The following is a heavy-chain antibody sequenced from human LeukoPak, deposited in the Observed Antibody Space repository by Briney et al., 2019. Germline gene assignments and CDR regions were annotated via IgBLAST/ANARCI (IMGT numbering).Heavy chain of an antibody. V-gene: IGHV3-21*01. D-gene: IGHD6-19*01. CDR3: ARGPSGWYNYYYYYMDV. Sequence: GGSLRLSCAASGFTFSSYSMNWVRQTPRKGLEWVSSISSSSSYIYYADSVKGRFTISRDNAKNSLYLQMNSLRAEDTAVYYCARGPSGWYNYYYYYMDVWGRGTTVTISS. CDR1: GFTFSSYS. CDR2: ISSSSSYI. J-gene: IGHJ6*03.